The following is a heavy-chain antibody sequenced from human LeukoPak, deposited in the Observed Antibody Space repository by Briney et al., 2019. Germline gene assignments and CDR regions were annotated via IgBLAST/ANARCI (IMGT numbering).Heavy chain of an antibody. CDR2: INPDGRTK. D-gene: IGHD6-19*01. J-gene: IGHJ4*02. Sequence: PGGSLRLSCAASGFTFSRNWMSWVRPAPGKGLEWAANINPDGRTKYYVDSVKGRLAISRDNAKNSLYLQMNSLRAEDTAVYYCAIGDSSGWLFDSWAQGTLVTVSP. V-gene: IGHV3-7*01. CDR1: GFTFSRNW. CDR3: AIGDSSGWLFDS.